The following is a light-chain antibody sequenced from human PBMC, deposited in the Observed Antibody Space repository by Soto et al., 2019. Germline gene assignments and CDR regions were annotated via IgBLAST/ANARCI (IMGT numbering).Light chain of an antibody. J-gene: IGKJ5*01. CDR2: GVS. V-gene: IGKV3-15*01. Sequence: SPATLSVSPGESVTLSCRASQLFSSNLAWYQHKPGQAPRLLIYGVSTRDTGVPDRFSGSASGTEFTLTISSLQSEDFAVYYCQQYNILPRAFGEGTRLEIK. CDR3: QQYNILPRA. CDR1: QLFSSN.